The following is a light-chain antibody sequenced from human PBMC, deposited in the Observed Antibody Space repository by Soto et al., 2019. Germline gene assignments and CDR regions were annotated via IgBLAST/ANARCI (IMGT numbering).Light chain of an antibody. V-gene: IGKV1-5*03. Sequence: DIQMTQSPSTLSSSVGDRVTITCRASQSISSWLAWYQQKPGKAPKLLIYKASSLESGVPSRFRGSGSGTEFTLTISSLKPDDFETYYCLQDSNYPLTFGGGTKVDIK. CDR3: LQDSNYPLT. J-gene: IGKJ4*01. CDR2: KAS. CDR1: QSISSW.